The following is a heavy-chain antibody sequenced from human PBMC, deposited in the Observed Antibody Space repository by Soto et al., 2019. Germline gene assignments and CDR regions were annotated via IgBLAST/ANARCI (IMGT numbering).Heavy chain of an antibody. D-gene: IGHD3-22*01. Sequence: ASVKVSCKASGCTFSSYAISWVRQAPGQGLEWTGGIIPIFGTANYAQKFQGRVTITADTSTSTAYMDLSSLRSDDTAVYYWARAGDYYASSGYYNDFWGEGTLVTVSS. CDR3: ARAGDYYASSGYYNDF. J-gene: IGHJ4*01. CDR2: IIPIFGTA. CDR1: GCTFSSYA. V-gene: IGHV1-69*06.